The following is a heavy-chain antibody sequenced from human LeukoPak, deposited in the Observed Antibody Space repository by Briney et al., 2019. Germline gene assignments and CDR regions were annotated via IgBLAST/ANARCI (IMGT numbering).Heavy chain of an antibody. Sequence: GGSLRLSCAASGFTFSNYAMHWVRQAPGKGLEWVAVISYDGSNKYNADSVKGRFTISRDNSKNTLYLQMNSLRAEDTAVYYCARDRGYSGYDGLDYWGQGTLATVSS. D-gene: IGHD5-12*01. J-gene: IGHJ4*02. CDR2: ISYDGSNK. V-gene: IGHV3-30-3*01. CDR1: GFTFSNYA. CDR3: ARDRGYSGYDGLDY.